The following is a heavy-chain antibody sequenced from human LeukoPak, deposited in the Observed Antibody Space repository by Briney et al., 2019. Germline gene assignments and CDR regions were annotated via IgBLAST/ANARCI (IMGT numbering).Heavy chain of an antibody. CDR2: ISGSGGST. CDR3: AKDKSFRVTIFGVVIGEFDY. CDR1: GFTFSSYA. V-gene: IGHV3-23*01. J-gene: IGHJ4*02. Sequence: SGGSLRLSCAASGFTFSSYAMSWVRQAPGKGLEWVSAISGSGGSTYYADSVKGRFTISRDNSKNTLYLQMNSLRAEDTAVYYCAKDKSFRVTIFGVVIGEFDYWGQGTLVTVSS. D-gene: IGHD3-3*01.